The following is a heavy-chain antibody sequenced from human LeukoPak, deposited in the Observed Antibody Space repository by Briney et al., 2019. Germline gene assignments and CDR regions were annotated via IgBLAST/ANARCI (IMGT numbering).Heavy chain of an antibody. J-gene: IGHJ4*02. Sequence: GGSLGLSCAAPGFTFSSYGMHWVRQAPGKGLEWVAVIWYDGSNKYYADSVKGRFTISRDNSKNTLYLQMNSLRAEDTAVYYCAREALEYSSSPTDYWGQGTLVTVSS. CDR1: GFTFSSYG. D-gene: IGHD6-6*01. V-gene: IGHV3-33*01. CDR3: AREALEYSSSPTDY. CDR2: IWYDGSNK.